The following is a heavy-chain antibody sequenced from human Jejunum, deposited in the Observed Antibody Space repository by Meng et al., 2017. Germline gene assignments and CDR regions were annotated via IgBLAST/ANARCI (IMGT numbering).Heavy chain of an antibody. Sequence: QVHAMEYRAGVKSAGAPMTVYLQAYGYTFTTYDINWVRQATGQGLEWMGWMSPSSANTGYAQKFQGRVTMTRDTSVSTAYMELSSLTSDDTAIYYCARGVAAGVDYWGQGSLVTVSS. V-gene: IGHV1-8*01. CDR1: GYTFTTYD. CDR2: MSPSSANT. J-gene: IGHJ4*02. CDR3: ARGVAAGVDY. D-gene: IGHD6-13*01.